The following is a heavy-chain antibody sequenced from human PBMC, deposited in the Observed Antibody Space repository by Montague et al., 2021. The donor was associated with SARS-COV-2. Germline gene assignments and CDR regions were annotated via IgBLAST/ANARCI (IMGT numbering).Heavy chain of an antibody. CDR1: GGSISSGSYY. CDR3: ARDIAVAVLFDY. J-gene: IGHJ4*02. Sequence: TLSLTCTVSGGSISSGSYYWSWIRQPAGKGLEWIGRISISGSTNYNPSLKSRVTISVDTSKNQFSLKLSSVTAADTAVYYCARDIAVAVLFDYWGQGTPVTVSS. V-gene: IGHV4-61*02. CDR2: ISISGST. D-gene: IGHD6-19*01.